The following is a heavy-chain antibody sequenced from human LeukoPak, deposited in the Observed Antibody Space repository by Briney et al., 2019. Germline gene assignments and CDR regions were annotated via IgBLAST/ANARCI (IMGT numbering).Heavy chain of an antibody. D-gene: IGHD3-16*02. J-gene: IGHJ5*02. CDR1: GGTFSSYA. Sequence: VASVKVSCKASGGTFSSYAISWVRQAPGQGLEWMGIINPSGGSTSYAQKFQGRVTMTRDTSTSTAYMELTSLRSEDTAVYYCAREVRHRSYNWFDLWGQGTLVTVSS. CDR2: INPSGGST. CDR3: AREVRHRSYNWFDL. V-gene: IGHV1-46*01.